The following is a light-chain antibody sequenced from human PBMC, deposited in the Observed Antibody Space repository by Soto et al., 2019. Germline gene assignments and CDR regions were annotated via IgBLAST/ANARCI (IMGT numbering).Light chain of an antibody. CDR3: VLYMGSGIWV. Sequence: QTVVTQAPSFSVSPGGTVTLTCGLSSGSVSTSYYPSWYQQTPGQAPRTLIYSTNPRSSGVPDRFSGSILGNKAALTIAGDQADDESDYCCVLYMGSGIWVFGGGTKLTVL. J-gene: IGLJ3*02. CDR2: STN. CDR1: SGSVSTSYY. V-gene: IGLV8-61*01.